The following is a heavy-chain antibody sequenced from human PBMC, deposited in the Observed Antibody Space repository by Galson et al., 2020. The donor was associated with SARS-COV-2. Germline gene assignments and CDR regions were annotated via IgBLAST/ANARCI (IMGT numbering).Heavy chain of an antibody. CDR2: IKSLNDGGTT. D-gene: IGHD3-22*01. J-gene: IGHJ4*02. V-gene: IGHV3-15*01. CDR3: STDLVPRWLSDVGRDY. CDR1: GFAFSDAW. Sequence: GESLKISCAASGFAFSDAWMIWVRQTPGKGLEWVGRIKSLNDGGTTDYAAPVKGRVTISRDDSKNTLSLQMNSLKNEDTGVYYCSTDLVPRWLSDVGRDYWGQGTLVTVSS.